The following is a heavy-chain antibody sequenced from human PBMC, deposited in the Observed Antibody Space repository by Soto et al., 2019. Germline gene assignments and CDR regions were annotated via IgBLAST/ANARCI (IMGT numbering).Heavy chain of an antibody. J-gene: IGHJ5*02. D-gene: IGHD7-27*01. CDR3: ARAPNWEGWFDP. CDR1: GGSISSGGYY. CDR2: IYYSGST. Sequence: NPSETLSLTCTVSGGSISSGGYYWSWIRQHPGKGLEWIGYIYYSGSTYYNPSLKSRVTISVDTSKNQFSLKLSSVTAADTAVYYCARAPNWEGWFDPWGQGTLVTVSS. V-gene: IGHV4-31*03.